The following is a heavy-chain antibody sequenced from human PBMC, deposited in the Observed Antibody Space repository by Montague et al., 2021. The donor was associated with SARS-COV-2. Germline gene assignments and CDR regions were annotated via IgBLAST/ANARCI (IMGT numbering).Heavy chain of an antibody. D-gene: IGHD3-10*01. CDR1: GGSFSGYY. J-gene: IGHJ4*02. Sequence: SETLSLTCAVYGGSFSGYYWNWIRQPPGKGLEWIGEINHSGSTNYNPSLKRRVTMSVDTAKNQFSLKLSSVTAADTAWYYCARGARQGYGFRLGSFDSWGQGTLVTVSS. CDR2: INHSGST. CDR3: ARGARQGYGFRLGSFDS. V-gene: IGHV4-34*01.